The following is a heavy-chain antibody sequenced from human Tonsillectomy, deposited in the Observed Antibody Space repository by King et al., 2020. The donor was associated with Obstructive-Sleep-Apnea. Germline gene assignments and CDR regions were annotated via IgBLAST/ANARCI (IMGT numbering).Heavy chain of an antibody. V-gene: IGHV1-8*01. CDR2: MNPHSGNA. Sequence: GQLVQSGAEVKRPGASVKVSCKASGYTFTSHDINCVRQATGQWLEWMGWMNPHSGNAGFAQKFQGRVTMTRDTSISTAYMELSGLRSEDTAVYYCARVLGYCSSTSWGGVDYWGQGTLVTVSS. D-gene: IGHD2-2*01. J-gene: IGHJ4*02. CDR3: ARVLGYCSSTSWGGVDY. CDR1: GYTFTSHD.